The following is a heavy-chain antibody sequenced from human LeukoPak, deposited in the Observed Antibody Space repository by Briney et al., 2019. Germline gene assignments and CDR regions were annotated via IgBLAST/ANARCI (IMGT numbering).Heavy chain of an antibody. CDR3: ARGRPHGNDY. Sequence: GGSLRLSCAASGFTFSSYWMNWVRQAPGKGLVWVSRIASDGSSTTYADSVKGRFSISRDNAKNTLYLQMDSLRVEDTAVYYCARGRPHGNDYWGQGTLVTASS. V-gene: IGHV3-74*01. D-gene: IGHD4-23*01. CDR2: IASDGSST. CDR1: GFTFSSYW. J-gene: IGHJ4*02.